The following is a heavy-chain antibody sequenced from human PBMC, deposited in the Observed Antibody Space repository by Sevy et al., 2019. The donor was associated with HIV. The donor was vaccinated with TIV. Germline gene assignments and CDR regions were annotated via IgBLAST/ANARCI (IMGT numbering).Heavy chain of an antibody. CDR1: GFTFSSYA. D-gene: IGHD2-2*01. Sequence: GGSLRLSCAASGFTFSSYAMHWVRQAPGKGLEWVAVISYDGSNKYDADSVKGRFTISRDNSKNTLYLQMNSLRAEDTAVYYCAREGYCSSTSCYGFVYWGQGTLVTVSS. J-gene: IGHJ4*02. CDR2: ISYDGSNK. CDR3: AREGYCSSTSCYGFVY. V-gene: IGHV3-30-3*01.